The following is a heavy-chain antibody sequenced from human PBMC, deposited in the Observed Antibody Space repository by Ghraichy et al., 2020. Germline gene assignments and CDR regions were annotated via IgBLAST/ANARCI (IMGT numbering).Heavy chain of an antibody. J-gene: IGHJ3*02. V-gene: IGHV4-30-4*01. D-gene: IGHD5-12*01. CDR3: AREEIDYYGFDI. CDR2: IYYSGST. CDR1: GGSISSGDYY. Sequence: SETLSLTCTVSGGSISSGDYYWSWIRQPPGKGLEWIGYIYYSGSTYYNPSLKSRVTISVDTSKNQFSLKLSSVTAADTAVYYCAREEIDYYGFDIWGQGTMVTVSS.